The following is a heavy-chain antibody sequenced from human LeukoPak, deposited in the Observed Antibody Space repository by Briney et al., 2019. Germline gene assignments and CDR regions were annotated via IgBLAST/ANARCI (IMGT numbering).Heavy chain of an antibody. D-gene: IGHD2-15*01. CDR3: AACSGGSCYRNDAFDI. CDR1: GGSISSYY. V-gene: IGHV4-59*01. J-gene: IGHJ3*02. Sequence: PSETLSLTCTVSGGSISSYYWSWIRQPPGKGLEGIGYIYYSGSTNYNPSLKSRVTISVDTSKNQFSLKLSSVTAADTAVYYCAACSGGSCYRNDAFDIWGQGTMVTVSS. CDR2: IYYSGST.